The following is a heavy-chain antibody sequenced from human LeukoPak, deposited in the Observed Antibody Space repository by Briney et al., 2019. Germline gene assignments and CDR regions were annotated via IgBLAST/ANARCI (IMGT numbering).Heavy chain of an antibody. CDR3: ARDILAVAGDY. CDR2: INPNSGGT. CDR1: GYTFTGYY. D-gene: IGHD6-19*01. Sequence: GASVKVSCKXSGYTFTGYYMHWVRQAPGQGLERMGRINPNSGGTNYAQKFQGRVTMTRDTSIGTAYMELNRLRSDDTAVYYCARDILAVAGDYWGQGTLVTVSS. V-gene: IGHV1-2*06. J-gene: IGHJ4*02.